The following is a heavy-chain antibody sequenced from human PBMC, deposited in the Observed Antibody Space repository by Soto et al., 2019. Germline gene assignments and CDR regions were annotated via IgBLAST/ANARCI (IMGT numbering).Heavy chain of an antibody. CDR3: ATAANLLIAVAAHF. J-gene: IGHJ4*02. Sequence: EVQLLESGGGLVQPGGSLRLSCAASGFTFSSYAMSWVRQAPGKGLEWVSTISGSGGSTYYADSVRGRFTISRDNSKNTLYLQMDSLRAEDTAVYYCATAANLLIAVAAHFWGQGTLVTVSS. D-gene: IGHD6-19*01. CDR1: GFTFSSYA. CDR2: ISGSGGST. V-gene: IGHV3-23*01.